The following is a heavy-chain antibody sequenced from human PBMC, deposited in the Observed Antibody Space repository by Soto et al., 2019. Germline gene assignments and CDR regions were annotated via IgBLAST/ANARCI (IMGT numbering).Heavy chain of an antibody. CDR2: ITPISGTT. Sequence: QVQLVQSGAEVKKPGSSMKVSCKVSGGTFRRYAINWVRQAPGQGLEWMGGITPISGTTNYAQKFQGRVTITADESTNTAYMDLSSLRSDDTAVYYCARAGTWGQGSPVTVSS. J-gene: IGHJ5*02. CDR1: GGTFRRYA. CDR3: ARAGT. V-gene: IGHV1-69*01.